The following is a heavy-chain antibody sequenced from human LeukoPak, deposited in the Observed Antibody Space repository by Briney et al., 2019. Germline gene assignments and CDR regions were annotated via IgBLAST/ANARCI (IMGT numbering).Heavy chain of an antibody. CDR2: IWFDGSNK. CDR3: AYFGSSGS. Sequence: GRSLRLSCAASGFTFSSYGMHWVRQAPGKGLEWVALIWFDGSNKYYADSVKGRFTISRDNSKNTLYLRMNSLRAEDAAVYYCAYFGSSGSWGQGTMVTVSS. CDR1: GFTFSSYG. V-gene: IGHV3-33*01. D-gene: IGHD3-22*01. J-gene: IGHJ3*01.